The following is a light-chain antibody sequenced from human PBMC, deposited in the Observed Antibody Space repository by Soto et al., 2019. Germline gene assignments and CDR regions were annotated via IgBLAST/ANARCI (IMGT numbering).Light chain of an antibody. J-gene: IGKJ5*01. V-gene: IGKV1-17*01. CDR1: QGIRID. CDR3: EQYNNWPIT. CDR2: AAS. Sequence: DIQMTQSPSSLSASVGDRVTITCRASQGIRIDLGWYQQKPGKAPKRLIYAASSLQSGVPSRFSGSGSGTEFTLTISSLQPEDFAVYYCEQYNNWPITFGQGTRLEIK.